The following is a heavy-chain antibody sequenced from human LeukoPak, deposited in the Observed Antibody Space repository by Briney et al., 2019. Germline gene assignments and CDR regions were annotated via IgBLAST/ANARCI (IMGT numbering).Heavy chain of an antibody. D-gene: IGHD3-16*01. CDR2: IYSGGST. CDR3: TREYVGLFDY. CDR1: GFTVSSNY. J-gene: IGHJ4*02. Sequence: GGSLRLSCAASGFTVSSNYMSWVRQAPGKGLEWVSVIYSGGSTYYADSVKGRFTISRDNSKNTLYLQMNTLRAEDTAVCYWTREYVGLFDYWGQGTLVTVSS. V-gene: IGHV3-66*02.